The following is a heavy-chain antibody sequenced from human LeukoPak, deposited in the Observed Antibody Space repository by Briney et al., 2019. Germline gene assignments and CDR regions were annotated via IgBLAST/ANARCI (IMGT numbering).Heavy chain of an antibody. CDR2: ISYDGSNK. D-gene: IGHD6-13*01. J-gene: IGHJ4*02. CDR3: AREGPYSSRPLDY. V-gene: IGHV3-30-3*01. Sequence: GRSLRLSCAASGFTFSSYAMHWVRQAPGKGLEWVAVISYDGSNKYYADSMKGRFTISRDNSKNTLYLQMNSLRAEDTAVYYCAREGPYSSRPLDYWGQGTLVTVSS. CDR1: GFTFSSYA.